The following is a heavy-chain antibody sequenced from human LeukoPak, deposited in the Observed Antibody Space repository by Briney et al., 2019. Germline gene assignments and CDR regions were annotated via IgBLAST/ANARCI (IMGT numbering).Heavy chain of an antibody. CDR3: ARTSYSGGWYFFDY. J-gene: IGHJ4*02. CDR2: ISSGGTTI. Sequence: GGSLRLSCAASEFTFSIYEMNWVRQAPGKGLEWVSYISSGGTTIYYADSVKGRFTISRDNAKNSLYLQMNGLRAEDTAVYYCARTSYSGGWYFFDYWGQGTLVTVSS. CDR1: EFTFSIYE. V-gene: IGHV3-48*03. D-gene: IGHD6-19*01.